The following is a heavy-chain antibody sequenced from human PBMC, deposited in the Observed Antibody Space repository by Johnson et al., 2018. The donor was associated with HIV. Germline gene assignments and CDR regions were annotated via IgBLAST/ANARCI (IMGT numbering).Heavy chain of an antibody. CDR2: IYSGGST. Sequence: VPLVESGGGLIQPGGSLRLSCAASGFTVSSNYMSWVRQAPGKGLEWVSVIYSGGSTYYADSVKGRFTISRDNSKNTLYLQMNSLRAEDTAVYYCARGGAYCGGDCNAFDIWGQGAMVTVSS. D-gene: IGHD2-21*02. CDR1: GFTVSSNY. V-gene: IGHV3-53*01. J-gene: IGHJ3*02. CDR3: ARGGAYCGGDCNAFDI.